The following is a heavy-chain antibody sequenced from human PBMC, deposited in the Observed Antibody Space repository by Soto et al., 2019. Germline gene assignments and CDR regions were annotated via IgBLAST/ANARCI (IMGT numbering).Heavy chain of an antibody. J-gene: IGHJ3*02. V-gene: IGHV1-24*01. CDR2: FDPEDGET. CDR1: GYTLTELS. Sequence: ASVKVSCKVSGYTLTELSMHWVRQAPGKGLEWMGGFDPEDGETIYAQKFQGRVTMTEDTSTDTAYMELSSLRSEDTAVYYCATSPYYYDSSGCYAFDIWGQGTMVTVSS. D-gene: IGHD3-22*01. CDR3: ATSPYYYDSSGCYAFDI.